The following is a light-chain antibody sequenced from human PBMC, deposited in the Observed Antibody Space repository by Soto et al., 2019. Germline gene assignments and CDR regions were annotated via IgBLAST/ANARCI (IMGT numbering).Light chain of an antibody. Sequence: ESVLTQSPGTLSLSPGERATLSCRASQSVSNSFFAWYQQKPGQAPRLLIYGVSSRATGIPDRFSGSGSGTDFTLTISRLEPEDFVVYYCQQYSTLPHTFGHGTKLEVK. CDR3: QQYSTLPHT. CDR1: QSVSNSF. V-gene: IGKV3-20*01. J-gene: IGKJ2*01. CDR2: GVS.